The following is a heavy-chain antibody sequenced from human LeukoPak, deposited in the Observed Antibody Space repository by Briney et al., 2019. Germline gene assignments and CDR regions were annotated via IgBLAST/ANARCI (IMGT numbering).Heavy chain of an antibody. D-gene: IGHD1-14*01. CDR1: GYPFTTYD. Sequence: ASVRVSCKASGYPFTTYDINWVRQATGQGLEWMGWMNPSSGYTGYSQKFQGRVTMTRNTSITTAYMELSSLRSEDTAVYYCARISDHNWYFDLWGQGTLVTVSS. J-gene: IGHJ2*01. CDR2: MNPSSGYT. CDR3: ARISDHNWYFDL. V-gene: IGHV1-8*01.